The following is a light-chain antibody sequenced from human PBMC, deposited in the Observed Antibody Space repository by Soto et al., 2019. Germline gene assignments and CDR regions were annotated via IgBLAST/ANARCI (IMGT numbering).Light chain of an antibody. J-gene: IGKJ1*01. CDR1: QRVSGGF. V-gene: IGKV3D-20*01. CDR2: DTS. Sequence: DIVLTQSPATLSLSPGERATLYCGASQRVSGGFLAWYQQKPGLAPRLILYDTSFRATGIPDRFSGSGSGTDFTLTISSLQSEDFALYYCHQYENWPQTFGQGTKVDI. CDR3: HQYENWPQT.